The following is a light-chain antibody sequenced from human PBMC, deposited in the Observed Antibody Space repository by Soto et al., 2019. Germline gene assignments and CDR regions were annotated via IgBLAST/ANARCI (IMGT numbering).Light chain of an antibody. CDR3: QQPNCFPLT. CDR2: AAS. CDR1: QGISSY. Sequence: DIQLTQSPSFLSASVGDRVSITCRASQGISSYLAWNQQKPGKAPKLLIYAASTLQSGVPSGFSGSGSGTEFTLTISSLQPEDFATDCCQQPNCFPLTFGGGTKVEIK. J-gene: IGKJ4*01. V-gene: IGKV1-9*01.